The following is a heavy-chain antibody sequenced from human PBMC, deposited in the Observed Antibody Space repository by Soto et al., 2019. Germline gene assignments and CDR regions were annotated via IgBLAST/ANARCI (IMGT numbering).Heavy chain of an antibody. Sequence: EVQLVESGGGLILPGGSLRLSCAASGFTFNTHWMHWVRQAPGKGLVWVSRINSDGSITDYADSVNGRFSISRDNPRNTLYLQMNSLSHEDTAVYYCERAMPSVGAAAKGDFWGQGTLVTVSS. CDR1: GFTFNTHW. CDR3: ERAMPSVGAAAKGDF. V-gene: IGHV3-74*01. D-gene: IGHD1-26*01. J-gene: IGHJ4*02. CDR2: INSDGSIT.